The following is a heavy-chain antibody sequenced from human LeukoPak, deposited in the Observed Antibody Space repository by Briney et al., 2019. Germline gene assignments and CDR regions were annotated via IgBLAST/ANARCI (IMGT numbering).Heavy chain of an antibody. V-gene: IGHV1-69*13. CDR2: IIPIFGTA. D-gene: IGHD6-19*01. J-gene: IGHJ6*02. CDR3: ASTSSGGTGDYYYYGMDV. Sequence: SVKVSCKASGGTFSSYAISWVRQAPGQGLEWMGGIIPIFGTANYAQKFQGRVTITADESTSTAYMELSSLRSEDTAVYYCASTSSGGTGDYYYYGMDVWGQGTTVTVSS. CDR1: GGTFSSYA.